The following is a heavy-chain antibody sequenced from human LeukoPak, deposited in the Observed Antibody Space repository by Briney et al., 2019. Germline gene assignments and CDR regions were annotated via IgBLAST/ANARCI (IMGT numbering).Heavy chain of an antibody. J-gene: IGHJ3*01. V-gene: IGHV4-34*01. CDR2: IHHDGRT. CDR3: AREPEPQDYGDTVNAYDL. CDR1: GGSLSGHY. Sequence: SETLSLTCAVYGGSLSGHYWSWIRRSPGKGLEWIGDIHHDGRTKYSPSLKSRVTILLDTSKNEVSLRLTPVTAADTALYFCAREPEPQDYGDTVNAYDLWGQGTMVIVSS. D-gene: IGHD4-17*01.